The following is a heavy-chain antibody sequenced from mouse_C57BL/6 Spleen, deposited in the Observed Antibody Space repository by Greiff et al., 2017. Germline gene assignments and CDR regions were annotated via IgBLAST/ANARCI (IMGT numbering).Heavy chain of an antibody. CDR2: ISSGSSTI. V-gene: IGHV5-17*01. J-gene: IGHJ4*01. D-gene: IGHD2-3*01. CDR1: GFTFSDYG. CDR3: ARSYDGYFSYAMDD. Sequence: DVKLVESGGGLVKPGGSLKLSCAASGFTFSDYGMHWVRQAPEKGLEWVAYISSGSSTIYYADTVKGRFTISRDNAKNTLFLQMTSLRSEDTAMYYCARSYDGYFSYAMDDWGQGTSGTVSS.